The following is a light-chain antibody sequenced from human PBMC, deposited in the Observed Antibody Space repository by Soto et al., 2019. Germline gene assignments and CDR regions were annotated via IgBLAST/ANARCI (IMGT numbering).Light chain of an antibody. CDR3: QQYNSYWT. V-gene: IGKV3-15*01. CDR2: GAS. J-gene: IGKJ1*01. CDR1: QSVSSN. Sequence: EIVMTQSAATLSVSPGERATLSWRASQSVSSNLAWYQHKPVQAPRLLIYGASTRATAIPARFSGSASGTESTLTISSLKSEDIATYYCQQYNSYWTFGQGTKVDIK.